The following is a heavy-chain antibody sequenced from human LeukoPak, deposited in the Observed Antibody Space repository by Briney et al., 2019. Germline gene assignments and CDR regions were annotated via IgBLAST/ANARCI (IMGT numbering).Heavy chain of an antibody. CDR1: GYTFTSYD. CDR3: ARAPGHGENWFDP. Sequence: ASVKVSCKASGYTFTSYDINCVRQATGQGLEWIGWMNPNTGNTGYAQKFQGRVTMTRNTSITTAYMELSSLRSEDTAVYHCARAPGHGENWFDPWGQGTLVTVSS. V-gene: IGHV1-8*01. D-gene: IGHD3-10*01. J-gene: IGHJ5*02. CDR2: MNPNTGNT.